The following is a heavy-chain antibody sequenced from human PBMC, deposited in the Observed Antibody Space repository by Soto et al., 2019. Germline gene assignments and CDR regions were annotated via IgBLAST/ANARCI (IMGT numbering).Heavy chain of an antibody. V-gene: IGHV4-61*01. CDR1: GGSVSSGSYY. CDR2: IYYSGST. CDR3: ARDGPPGEILYGMDV. J-gene: IGHJ6*02. Sequence: PSETLSLTCTVSGGSVSSGSYYWCWIRQPPGKGLEWIGYIYYSGSTNYNPSLKNRVTISVDTSKNQFSLKLSSVTAADTAVYYCARDGPPGEILYGMDVWGQGTTVTVSS. D-gene: IGHD2-21*01.